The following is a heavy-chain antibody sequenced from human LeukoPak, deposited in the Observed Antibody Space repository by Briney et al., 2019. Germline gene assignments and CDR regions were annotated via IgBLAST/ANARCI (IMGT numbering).Heavy chain of an antibody. CDR2: IYYSGST. Sequence: SETLSLTCTVSGGSISSYYWSWLRQPPGKGLEWVGYIYYSGSTNYNPSLKSRVTISVDTSKNQFSLKLSSVTAADTAVYYCARDRVLLWLGEPDYYYYYGMDVWGQGTTVTVSS. CDR1: GGSISSYY. V-gene: IGHV4-59*01. J-gene: IGHJ6*02. D-gene: IGHD3-10*01. CDR3: ARDRVLLWLGEPDYYYYYGMDV.